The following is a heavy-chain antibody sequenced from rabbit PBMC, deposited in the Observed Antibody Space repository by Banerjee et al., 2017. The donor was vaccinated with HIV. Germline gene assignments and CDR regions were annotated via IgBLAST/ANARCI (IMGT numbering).Heavy chain of an antibody. CDR2: IYNGDGST. D-gene: IGHD8-1*01. CDR1: GFSFSSGYY. Sequence: EESGGDLVKPGASLTLTCTASGFSFSSGYYMCWVRQAPGKGLEWIACIYNGDGSTYYASWVNGRFTISRSTSLNTVTLQMTSLTAADTATYFCARDAGSSYYWAFDPWGQGTLVTVS. V-gene: IGHV1S47*01. J-gene: IGHJ2*01. CDR3: ARDAGSSYYWAFDP.